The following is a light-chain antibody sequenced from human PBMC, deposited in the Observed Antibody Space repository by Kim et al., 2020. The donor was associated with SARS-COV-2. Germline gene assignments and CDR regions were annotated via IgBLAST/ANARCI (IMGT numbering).Light chain of an antibody. J-gene: IGKJ1*01. CDR1: KSVSSSY. CDR3: QQYGGSSWT. CDR2: GAS. V-gene: IGKV3-20*01. Sequence: EIVLTQSPGTLSLSPGERATLSCRASKSVSSSYLAWYQQKPGQAPRLVIYGASSRATGIPDRFSGSGSGTDFTLTISRLEPEDFAVYYCQQYGGSSWTFGQGTKVDIK.